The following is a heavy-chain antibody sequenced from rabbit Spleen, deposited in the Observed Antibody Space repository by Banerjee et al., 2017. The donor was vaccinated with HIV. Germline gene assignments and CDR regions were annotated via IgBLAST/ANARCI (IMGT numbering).Heavy chain of an antibody. V-gene: IGHV1S40*01. D-gene: IGHD6-1*01. CDR3: VREAGYGGYGDGNL. J-gene: IGHJ4*01. Sequence: QSLEESGGDLVKPGASLTLTCTASGVSFSGSSYMCWVRQAPGKGLEWIACIDAGSSGFTYFASWAKGRFTISKTSSTTVTLQMTSLTAADTATYFCVREAGYGGYGDGNLWGPGTLVTVS. CDR2: IDAGSSGFT. CDR1: GVSFSGSSY.